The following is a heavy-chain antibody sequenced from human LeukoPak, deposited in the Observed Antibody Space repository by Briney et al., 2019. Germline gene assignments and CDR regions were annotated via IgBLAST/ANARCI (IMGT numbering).Heavy chain of an antibody. CDR3: ARDSSPDSATTYYDALDM. CDR1: GFSFRRFW. CDR2: INGDGDGK. Sequence: GGSLRLSCAGSGFSFRRFWMTWVRQAPGRGLEWVANINGDGDGKRYADSVKDRFTISRDNARSLVFLQIHSLRDEDTALYYCARDSSPDSATTYYDALDMWGQGAMVTVSS. D-gene: IGHD1-1*01. J-gene: IGHJ3*02. V-gene: IGHV3-7*01.